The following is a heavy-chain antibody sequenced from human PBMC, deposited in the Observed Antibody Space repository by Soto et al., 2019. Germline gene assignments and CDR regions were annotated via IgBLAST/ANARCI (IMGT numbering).Heavy chain of an antibody. CDR3: ARGGLTMAPGY. Sequence: QVQLQQWGAGLLKPSETLSLTCAVYGGSFSGYYWSWIRQPPGQGLEWIGEINHSGSTNYNPSLTRRVTISVDTSKNQFSLKLSSVTAADTAVYYCARGGLTMAPGYWGQGTLVTVSS. D-gene: IGHD3-10*01. CDR2: INHSGST. V-gene: IGHV4-34*01. CDR1: GGSFSGYY. J-gene: IGHJ4*02.